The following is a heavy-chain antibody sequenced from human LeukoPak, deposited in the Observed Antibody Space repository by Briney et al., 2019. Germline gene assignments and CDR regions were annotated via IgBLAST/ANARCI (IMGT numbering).Heavy chain of an antibody. J-gene: IGHJ4*02. CDR3: ARASDLDY. CDR2: ISYDGSNK. Sequence: PGGSLRLSCAASGLTFSSYAMHWVRQAPGKGLEWVAVISYDGSNKYYADSVKGRFTISRDNSKNTLYLQMNSLRAEDTAVYYCARASDLDYWGQGILVTVSS. CDR1: GLTFSSYA. V-gene: IGHV3-30*04.